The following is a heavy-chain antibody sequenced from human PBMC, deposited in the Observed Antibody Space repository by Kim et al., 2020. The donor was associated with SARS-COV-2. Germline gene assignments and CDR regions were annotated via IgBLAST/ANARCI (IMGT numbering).Heavy chain of an antibody. Sequence: GGSLRLSCAASGFTFSSYGMHWVRQAPGKGLEWVAVISYDGSNKYYADSVKGRFTISRDNSKNTLYLQMNSLRAEDTAVYYCAKVPNPYSSGWYDFDYWG. V-gene: IGHV3-30*18. D-gene: IGHD6-19*01. CDR1: GFTFSSYG. CDR3: AKVPNPYSSGWYDFDY. CDR2: ISYDGSNK. J-gene: IGHJ4*01.